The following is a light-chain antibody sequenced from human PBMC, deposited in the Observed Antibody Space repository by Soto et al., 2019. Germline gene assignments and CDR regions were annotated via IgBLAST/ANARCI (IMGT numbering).Light chain of an antibody. CDR1: QGISSY. Sequence: DIQVTQSPSFLYASVGDRVTITCRASQGISSYLAWYQQKPGKAPNLLVYAASTLQSGVPSRFSGSGSGTEFTLTISSLQPEDFATYYCQQLNNYPRTFGQGTKVDIK. J-gene: IGKJ1*01. CDR3: QQLNNYPRT. CDR2: AAS. V-gene: IGKV1-9*01.